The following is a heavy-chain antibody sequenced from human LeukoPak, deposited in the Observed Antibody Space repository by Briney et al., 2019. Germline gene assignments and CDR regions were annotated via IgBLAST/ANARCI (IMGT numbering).Heavy chain of an antibody. V-gene: IGHV3-30*18. CDR3: AKEANYGDYRLDDY. CDR1: GFTFSSYG. CDR2: ISYDGSNK. Sequence: GGSLRLSCAASGFTFSSYGMHLVRQAPGKGLEWVAVISYDGSNKYYADSVKGRFTISRDNSKNTLYLQMNSLRAEDTAVYYCAKEANYGDYRLDDYWGQGTLVTVSS. J-gene: IGHJ4*02. D-gene: IGHD4-17*01.